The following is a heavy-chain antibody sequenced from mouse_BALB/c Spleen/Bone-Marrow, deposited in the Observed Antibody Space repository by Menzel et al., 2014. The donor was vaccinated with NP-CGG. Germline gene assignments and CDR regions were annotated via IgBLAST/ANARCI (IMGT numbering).Heavy chain of an antibody. J-gene: IGHJ3*01. V-gene: IGHV1-53*01. CDR2: VNPSNGGT. CDR3: TREGDSPFAY. Sequence: VKLAESGAELVKPGASVKLSCKASGYTFTSYYMYWVKQRPGQGLEWIGEVNPSNGGTNFNEKFKSKATLTVDKSSSTAYMQLSGLTSEDSAVYYCTREGDSPFAYWGQGTLVTVSA. D-gene: IGHD2-13*01. CDR1: GYTFTSYY.